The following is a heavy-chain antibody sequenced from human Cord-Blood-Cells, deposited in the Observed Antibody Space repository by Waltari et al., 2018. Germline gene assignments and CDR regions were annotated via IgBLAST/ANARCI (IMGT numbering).Heavy chain of an antibody. CDR1: GGSISSYY. CDR2: IYYSGST. J-gene: IGHJ4*02. D-gene: IGHD5-18*01. V-gene: IGHV4-59*01. Sequence: QVQLQESGPGLVKPSETLSLTCTVSGGSISSYYWRWIWQPPGKGLEWIGYIYYSGSTNYNPSLKSRVTISVDTSKNQFSLKLSSVTAADTAVYYCARGYSYAQYYFDYWGQGTLVTVSS. CDR3: ARGYSYAQYYFDY.